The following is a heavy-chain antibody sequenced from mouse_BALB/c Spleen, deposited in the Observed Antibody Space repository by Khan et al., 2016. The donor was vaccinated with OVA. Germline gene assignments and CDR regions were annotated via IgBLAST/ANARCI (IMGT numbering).Heavy chain of an antibody. V-gene: IGHV3-2*02. CDR2: ISYSGFT. CDR1: GYSITSGYA. D-gene: IGHD1-1*01. Sequence: EVELVESGPGLVKPSQSLSLTCTVTGYSITSGYAWYWIRQFPGNKLEWMGYISYSGFTSYTPSLKSRISITRDTSKNQFFLQLNSVTTEDTATYYCARGNYYGYYFDYWGQGTTLTVSS. CDR3: ARGNYYGYYFDY. J-gene: IGHJ2*01.